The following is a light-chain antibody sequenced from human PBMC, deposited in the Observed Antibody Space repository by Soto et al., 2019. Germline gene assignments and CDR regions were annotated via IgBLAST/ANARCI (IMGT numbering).Light chain of an antibody. J-gene: IGLJ3*02. CDR1: SSDVGSYNL. Sequence: QSALTQPASVSGSPGQSITISCTGTSSDVGSYNLVSWYQQHPGKAPKLMIYEGSKRPSGVSNRFSGSKSGNTASLTISGLQAEDEDDYYCCSYAGSSTWVFGEGTKLTVL. V-gene: IGLV2-23*01. CDR2: EGS. CDR3: CSYAGSSTWV.